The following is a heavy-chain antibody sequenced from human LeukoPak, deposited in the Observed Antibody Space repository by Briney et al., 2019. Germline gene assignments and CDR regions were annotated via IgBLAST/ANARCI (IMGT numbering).Heavy chain of an antibody. V-gene: IGHV1-18*01. D-gene: IGHD3-10*01. CDR3: ARDHHDKITMVRGVTNWFDP. Sequence: ASVKVSCKASGYTFTSYGISWVRQAPGQGLEWMGWNSAYNGNTNYAQKLQGRVTMTTDTSTSTAYMELRSLRSDDTAVYYCARDHHDKITMVRGVTNWFDPWGQGTLVTVSS. CDR1: GYTFTSYG. J-gene: IGHJ5*02. CDR2: NSAYNGNT.